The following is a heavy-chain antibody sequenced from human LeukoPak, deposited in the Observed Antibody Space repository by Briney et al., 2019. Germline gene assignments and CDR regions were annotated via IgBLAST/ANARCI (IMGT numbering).Heavy chain of an antibody. Sequence: TGGSLRLSCGASGFTLSSYSMNWDRQAPGKGLEWVSSISGSSSYIYYADSVKGRFTISRDNAKNSLYLQMNSLRAEDTAVYYCARGGSGALYAYDAFDLWAQGTMVTVSS. D-gene: IGHD1-26*01. V-gene: IGHV3-21*01. J-gene: IGHJ3*01. CDR1: GFTLSSYS. CDR2: ISGSSSYI. CDR3: ARGGSGALYAYDAFDL.